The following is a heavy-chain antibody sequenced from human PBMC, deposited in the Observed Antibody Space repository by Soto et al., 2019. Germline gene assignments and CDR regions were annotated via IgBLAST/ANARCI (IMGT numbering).Heavy chain of an antibody. J-gene: IGHJ4*02. CDR2: ISSSGDRT. V-gene: IGHV3-23*01. CDR1: GFSFSNHA. Sequence: SLRLYCTASGFSFSNHAMNWVRQAPGKGLEWVSAISSSGDRTYYADSVKGRFTISRDNSKNTLYLQMNSLRAEDTAVYYCARLPSPNYFDSSGFDYWGQGTLVTVSS. CDR3: ARLPSPNYFDSSGFDY. D-gene: IGHD3-22*01.